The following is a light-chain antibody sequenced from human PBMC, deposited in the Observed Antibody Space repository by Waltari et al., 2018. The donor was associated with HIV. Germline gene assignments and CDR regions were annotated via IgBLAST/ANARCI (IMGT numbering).Light chain of an antibody. J-gene: IGKJ2*01. CDR3: QQYGSSPSYT. Sequence: EIVLTQSPGTLSLSLGERATLSGRASQSVSSSYLAWYQQKHGQAPRLLLYGAASRATGIPDRFSGSGSGTDFTLTISRLEPEDFAVYYCQQYGSSPSYTFGQGTKLEIK. V-gene: IGKV3-20*01. CDR2: GAA. CDR1: QSVSSSY.